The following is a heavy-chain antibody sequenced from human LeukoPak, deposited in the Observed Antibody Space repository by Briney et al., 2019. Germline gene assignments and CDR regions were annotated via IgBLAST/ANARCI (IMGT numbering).Heavy chain of an antibody. Sequence: GGSLRLSCAASGFTFSNYWMSWVRQAPGQGLEWVANINQDGSEKYYVDSVKGRFTISRDNAKKSLYLQMNSLRAEDTAVYYCASRMRSAYGQLDCWGQGTLVSVSS. CDR2: INQDGSEK. V-gene: IGHV3-7*05. D-gene: IGHD5-12*01. CDR3: ASRMRSAYGQLDC. J-gene: IGHJ4*02. CDR1: GFTFSNYW.